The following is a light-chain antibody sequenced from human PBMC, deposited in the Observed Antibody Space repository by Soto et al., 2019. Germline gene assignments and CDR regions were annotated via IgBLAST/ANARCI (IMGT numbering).Light chain of an antibody. V-gene: IGKV1-5*03. CDR3: QQYSSYSPYT. Sequence: DIQMTQSPSTLSASVGDRVTITCRASQSISSWLAWYLQKPGKAPKLLIYKASTLQDGVPSMFSGSGSGTEFTLTISSLQPDDFATYYCQQYSSYSPYTFGQGTKLEIK. J-gene: IGKJ2*01. CDR2: KAS. CDR1: QSISSW.